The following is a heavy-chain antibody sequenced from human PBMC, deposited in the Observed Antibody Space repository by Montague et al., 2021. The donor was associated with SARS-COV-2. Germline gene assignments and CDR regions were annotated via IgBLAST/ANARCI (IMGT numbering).Heavy chain of an antibody. J-gene: IGHJ6*02. D-gene: IGHD5-18*01. CDR1: GFTFSSYS. CDR2: ISTSNSTI. Sequence: SLRLSCAASGFTFSSYSMNWVRQAPGKGLEWVSYISTSNSTIYYADSVKGRFTISRDNAKNSLYLQMNSLRDEDTAVYYCARDLGLVPAMVYYYYYGMDVWGQGTMVTVSS. V-gene: IGHV3-48*02. CDR3: ARDLGLVPAMVYYYYYGMDV.